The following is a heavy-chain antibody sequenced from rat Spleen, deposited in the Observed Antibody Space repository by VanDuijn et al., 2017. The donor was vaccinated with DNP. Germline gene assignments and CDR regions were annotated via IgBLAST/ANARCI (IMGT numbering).Heavy chain of an antibody. D-gene: IGHD4-3*01. V-gene: IGHV4-2*01. Sequence: EVKLVESGGGLVQPGRSLKLSCAASGFTFSSYWMGWVRQAPGKGLEWIAEINKDRSTIKYIPSLKDKITISRDNAQKTLNLQMTKLGSEDTAIYYCVREELGVDYWGQGVMVTVSS. CDR2: INKDRSTI. CDR3: VREELGVDY. J-gene: IGHJ2*01. CDR1: GFTFSSYW.